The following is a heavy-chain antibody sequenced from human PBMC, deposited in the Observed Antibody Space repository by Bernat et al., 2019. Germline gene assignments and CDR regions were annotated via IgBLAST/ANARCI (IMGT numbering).Heavy chain of an antibody. J-gene: IGHJ3*02. CDR1: GGSISSSNYY. CDR2: IYYSGST. Sequence: QLQLQESGPGLVKPSETLSLTCTVSGGSISSSNYYWGWIRQPPGKGLEWIGNIYYSGSTYYNPSLKSRVTISVDTSKKQISLKLSSVTAADTAVYYCARRPDYGDNIRTPGAFGIWGQGTVVTVSS. D-gene: IGHD4-17*01. CDR3: ARRPDYGDNIRTPGAFGI. V-gene: IGHV4-39*01.